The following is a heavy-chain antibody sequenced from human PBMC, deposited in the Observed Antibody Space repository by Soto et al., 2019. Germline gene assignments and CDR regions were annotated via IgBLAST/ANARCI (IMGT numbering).Heavy chain of an antibody. CDR1: GSGFISSG. CDR2: IVVASGQT. D-gene: IGHD2-15*01. V-gene: IGHV1-58*02. Sequence: SVKVSCKASGSGFISSGIQWVRQAHGQRLEWIGWIVVASGQTNYAQNFRGRVAITRDTSTATAYIELTGLTSEDTAVYFCSADRPDIGVGSWVCGPGTTVTVS. J-gene: IGHJ6*02. CDR3: SADRPDIGVGSWV.